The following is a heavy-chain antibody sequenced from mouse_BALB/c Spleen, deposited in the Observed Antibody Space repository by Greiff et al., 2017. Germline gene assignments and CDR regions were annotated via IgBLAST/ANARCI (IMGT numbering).Heavy chain of an antibody. CDR1: GYSITSDYA. J-gene: IGHJ1*01. D-gene: IGHD1-1*01. CDR3: ARCSSYWYFDV. V-gene: IGHV3-2*02. Sequence: EVQLQESGPGLVKPSQSLSLTCTVTGYSITSDYAWNWIRQFPGNKLEWMGYISYSGSTSYNPSLKSRISITRDTSKNQFFLQLNSVTTEDTATYYCARCSSYWYFDVWGAGTTVTVSS. CDR2: ISYSGST.